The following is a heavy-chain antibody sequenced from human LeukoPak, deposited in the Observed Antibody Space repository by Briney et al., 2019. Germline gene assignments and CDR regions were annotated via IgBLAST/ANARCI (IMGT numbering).Heavy chain of an antibody. D-gene: IGHD3-22*01. V-gene: IGHV3-23*01. Sequence: PGGSLRLSCAASGFTFSSYGMGWVRQAPGKGLEWVSAISGSGGSTYYADSVKGRFTISRDNSKNTLYLQMNSLRAEDRAVYYCAKAKYYYDSSGHYYYYYYMDVWVKGTTVTISS. J-gene: IGHJ6*03. CDR3: AKAKYYYDSSGHYYYYYYMDV. CDR2: ISGSGGST. CDR1: GFTFSSYG.